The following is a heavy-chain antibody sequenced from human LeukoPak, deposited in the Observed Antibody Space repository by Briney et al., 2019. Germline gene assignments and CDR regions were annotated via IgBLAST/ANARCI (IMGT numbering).Heavy chain of an antibody. Sequence: SETLSLTCAVYGGSFSGYYWSWIRQPPGKGLEWIGEINHSGSTNYNPSLKSRVTIPVDTSKNQFSLKLSSVTAADTAVYYCARVLYGSGWYYFDYWGQGTLVTVSS. J-gene: IGHJ4*02. V-gene: IGHV4-34*01. CDR2: INHSGST. D-gene: IGHD6-19*01. CDR3: ARVLYGSGWYYFDY. CDR1: GGSFSGYY.